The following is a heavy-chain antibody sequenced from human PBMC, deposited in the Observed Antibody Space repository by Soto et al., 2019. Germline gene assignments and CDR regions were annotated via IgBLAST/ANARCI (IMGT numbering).Heavy chain of an antibody. D-gene: IGHD4-17*01. Sequence: QVQLVESGGGVVQPGRSLRLSCAASGFTFSSYGMHWVRQAPGKGLEWVAVISYDGSNKYYADSVKGRFTISRDNSKNTLYLQMNSLRAEDTAVYYCAKDPAFGTTVVTPLDYWGQGTLVTVSS. J-gene: IGHJ4*02. V-gene: IGHV3-30*18. CDR3: AKDPAFGTTVVTPLDY. CDR1: GFTFSSYG. CDR2: ISYDGSNK.